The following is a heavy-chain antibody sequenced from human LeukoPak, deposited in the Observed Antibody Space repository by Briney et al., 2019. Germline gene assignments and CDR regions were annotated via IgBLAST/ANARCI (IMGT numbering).Heavy chain of an antibody. CDR3: ASDYGGNSFGRWSAFDI. J-gene: IGHJ3*02. V-gene: IGHV4-30-2*01. D-gene: IGHD4-23*01. CDR1: GGSISSGGYS. Sequence: SQTLSLACAVSGGSISSGGYSWSWIRQPPGKGLEWIGYIYHSGSTYYNPSLKSRVTISVDRSKNQFSLKLSSVTAADTAVYYCASDYGGNSFGRWSAFDIWGQGTMVTVSS. CDR2: IYHSGST.